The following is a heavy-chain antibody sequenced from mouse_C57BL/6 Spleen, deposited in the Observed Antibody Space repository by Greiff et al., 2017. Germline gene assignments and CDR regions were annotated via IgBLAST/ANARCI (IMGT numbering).Heavy chain of an antibody. J-gene: IGHJ4*01. CDR1: GYTFTDYN. CDR3: AREGVYYYGSSYDYYAMDY. V-gene: IGHV1-18*01. CDR2: INPNNGGT. D-gene: IGHD1-1*01. Sequence: ELQLQQSGPELVKPGASVKIPCKASGYTFTDYNMDWVKQSHGKSLEWIGDINPNNGGTIYNQKFKGKATLTVDKSSSTAYMALRSLTSEDTAVYYCAREGVYYYGSSYDYYAMDYWGQGTSVTVSS.